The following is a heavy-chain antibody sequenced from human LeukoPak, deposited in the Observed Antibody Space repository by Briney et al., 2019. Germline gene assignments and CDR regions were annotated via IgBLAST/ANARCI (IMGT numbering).Heavy chain of an antibody. CDR2: IYYSGST. CDR1: GGSISSSSYY. Sequence: SETLSLTCTVSGGSISSSSYYWGWIRQPPGKGLEWIGTIYYSGSTYCNPSLESRVTISVDTSKNQFSLKLSSVTAADTAIYYCARQNIYYYDSFGYFDYWGQGTLVTVSS. J-gene: IGHJ4*02. V-gene: IGHV4-39*07. CDR3: ARQNIYYYDSFGYFDY. D-gene: IGHD3-22*01.